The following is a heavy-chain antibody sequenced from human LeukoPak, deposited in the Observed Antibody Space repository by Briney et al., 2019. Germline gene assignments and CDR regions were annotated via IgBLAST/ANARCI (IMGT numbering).Heavy chain of an antibody. J-gene: IGHJ4*02. D-gene: IGHD5-12*01. CDR3: ARGLSPAAEGGYDYFDY. V-gene: IGHV3-20*04. CDR1: GFTVSSNY. Sequence: GGSLRLSCAASGFTVSSNYMSWVRQAPGKGLEWVSGINWNGGSTGYADSVKGRFTISRDNAKNSLYLQMNSLRAEDTALYYCARGLSPAAEGGYDYFDYWGQGTLVAVSS. CDR2: INWNGGST.